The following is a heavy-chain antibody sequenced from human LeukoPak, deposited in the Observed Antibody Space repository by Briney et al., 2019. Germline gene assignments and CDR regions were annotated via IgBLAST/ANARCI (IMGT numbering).Heavy chain of an antibody. V-gene: IGHV3-30*04. J-gene: IGHJ4*02. Sequence: GGSLRLSCAASGFTSSDYAMHWVRQAPGKGLEWVAVIAYDGSNKYYADSVKGRFTISRDNSKNTLYLQMNSLRAEDMALYYCAKGGSGSYFGYWGQGTLVTVSS. CDR3: AKGGSGSYFGY. CDR2: IAYDGSNK. CDR1: GFTSSDYA. D-gene: IGHD3-10*01.